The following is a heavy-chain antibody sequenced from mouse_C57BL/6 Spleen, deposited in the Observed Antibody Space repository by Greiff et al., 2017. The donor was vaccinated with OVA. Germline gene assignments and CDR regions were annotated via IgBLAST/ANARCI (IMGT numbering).Heavy chain of an antibody. CDR2: INPSSGYT. Sequence: QVQLQQSGADLAKPGASVKLSCKASGYTFTSYWMTWVKQRPGQGLEWIGYINPSSGYTKYNQKFKDKATLTADKSSSTAYLQLSSLPFEDSAVYYCARGATVVALWYFDVWGTGTTVTVSS. CDR3: ARGATVVALWYFDV. D-gene: IGHD1-1*01. V-gene: IGHV1-7*01. J-gene: IGHJ1*03. CDR1: GYTFTSYW.